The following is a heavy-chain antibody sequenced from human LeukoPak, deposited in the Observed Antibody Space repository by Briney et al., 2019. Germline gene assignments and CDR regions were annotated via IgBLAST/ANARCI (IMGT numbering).Heavy chain of an antibody. CDR2: ISYDGSNK. CDR3: AKDPRRMARLITFGGGRPYYFDY. CDR1: GFTFSSYG. V-gene: IGHV3-30*18. Sequence: GGSLRLSCAASGFTFSSYGMHWVRQAPGKGLEWVAVISYDGSNKYYADSVKGRFTISRDNSKNTLYLQMNSLRAEDTAVYYCAKDPRRMARLITFGGGRPYYFDYWGQGTLVTVSS. J-gene: IGHJ4*02. D-gene: IGHD3-16*01.